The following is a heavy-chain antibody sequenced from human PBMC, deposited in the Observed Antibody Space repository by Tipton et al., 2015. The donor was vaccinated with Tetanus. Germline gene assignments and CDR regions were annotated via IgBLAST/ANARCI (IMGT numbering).Heavy chain of an antibody. CDR2: INYSGTT. D-gene: IGHD5/OR15-5a*01. CDR1: DGSFSAYY. CDR3: ARLTEIVSRSGWAFDF. V-gene: IGHV4-34*01. J-gene: IGHJ4*02. Sequence: TLSLTCDVYDGSFSAYYWTWIRQPPGKGLEWIGEINYSGTTNYNPSLKSRVTTFVDTSKNQFSLSLKSVTAADTAVYYCARLTEIVSRSGWAFDFWGQGTLVTVSS.